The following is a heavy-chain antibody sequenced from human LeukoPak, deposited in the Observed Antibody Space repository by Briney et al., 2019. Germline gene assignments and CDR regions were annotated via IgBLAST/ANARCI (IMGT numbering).Heavy chain of an antibody. D-gene: IGHD3-16*01. CDR2: IWHDGRNA. Sequence: GGSLRLSCGASGFTICNFDMHWVLQAPGKGLDWVAVIWHDGRNAYYAESVKGRFTISRDNSKNTLYLEMNSLSAEDRAVYYCAKDSRGFGDPSSFWFDPWGQGTLVTVSS. V-gene: IGHV3-33*06. J-gene: IGHJ5*02. CDR3: AKDSRGFGDPSSFWFDP. CDR1: GFTICNFD.